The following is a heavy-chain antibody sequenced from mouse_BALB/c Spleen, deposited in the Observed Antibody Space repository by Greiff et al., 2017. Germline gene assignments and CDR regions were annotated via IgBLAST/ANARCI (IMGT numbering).Heavy chain of an antibody. V-gene: IGHV1-69*02. CDR3: TRWEITRAMDY. D-gene: IGHD2-4*01. CDR2: IYPSDSYT. CDR1: GYTFTSYW. Sequence: QVQLQQPGAELVRPGASVKLSCKASGYTFTSYWINWVKQRPGQGLEWIGNIYPSDSYTNYNQKFKDKATLTVDKSSSTAYMQLSSPTSEDSAVYYCTRWEITRAMDYWGQGTSVTVSS. J-gene: IGHJ4*01.